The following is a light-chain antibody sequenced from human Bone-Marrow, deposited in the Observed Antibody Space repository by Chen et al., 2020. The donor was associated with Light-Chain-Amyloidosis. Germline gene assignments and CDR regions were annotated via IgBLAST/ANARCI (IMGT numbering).Light chain of an antibody. CDR3: QVWDRSSDRPM. J-gene: IGLJ3*02. CDR2: DDS. V-gene: IGLV3-21*02. Sequence: SYVLTQPSSVSVAPGQTATIACGGNNIGSTSVHWYQQTPGQAPLLVVYDDSDRPSGIPERLSGANSGNTATLTISRVEAGDEADYYGQVWDRSSDRPMFGGGTKLTVL. CDR1: NIGSTS.